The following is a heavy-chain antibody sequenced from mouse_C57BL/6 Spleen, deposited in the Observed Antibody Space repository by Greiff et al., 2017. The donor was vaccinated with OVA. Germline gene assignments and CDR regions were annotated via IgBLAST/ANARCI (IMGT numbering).Heavy chain of an antibody. D-gene: IGHD1-1*01. CDR2: ISSGGDYI. CDR3: ARDRGYYVSRGDWYFDV. J-gene: IGHJ1*03. Sequence: EVKLVESGEGLVKPGGSLKLSCAASGFTFSSYAMSWVRQTPEKRLEWVAYISSGGDYINYADTVKGRVTISRDNARNTLYLQLSSLKSEDTAIEYCARDRGYYVSRGDWYFDVWGTGTTVTVSA. CDR1: GFTFSSYA. V-gene: IGHV5S21*01.